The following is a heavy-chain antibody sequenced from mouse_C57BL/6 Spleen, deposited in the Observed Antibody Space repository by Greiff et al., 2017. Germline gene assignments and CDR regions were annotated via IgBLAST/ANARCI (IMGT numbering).Heavy chain of an antibody. V-gene: IGHV1-52*01. CDR2: IDPSDSDT. J-gene: IGHJ2*01. CDR1: GYTFTSYW. D-gene: IGHD2-1*01. CDR3: ARNYGNLFDY. Sequence: QVQLQQPGPELVRPGSSVKLSCKASGYTFTSYWMHWVKQRPIQGLEWIGNIDPSDSDTHYNQKFKDKATLTVDQSSSTAYMQLSSLTSEDSAVYYCARNYGNLFDYWGQGTTLTVSS.